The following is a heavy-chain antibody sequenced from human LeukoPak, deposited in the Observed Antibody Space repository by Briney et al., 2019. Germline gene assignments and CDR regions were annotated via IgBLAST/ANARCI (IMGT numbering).Heavy chain of an antibody. CDR1: GFTVSSNS. D-gene: IGHD3-16*01. J-gene: IGHJ4*02. CDR2: IYSGGST. V-gene: IGHV3-53*01. CDR3: ARRASDYSHSYEY. Sequence: GGSLRLSCTVSGFTVSSNSMSWVRQAPGKGLEWVSFIYSGGSTQYSDSVKGRFTISRDNSKNTLYLQMNSLRAEDTAVYYCARRASDYSHSYEYWGQGTLVTVSS.